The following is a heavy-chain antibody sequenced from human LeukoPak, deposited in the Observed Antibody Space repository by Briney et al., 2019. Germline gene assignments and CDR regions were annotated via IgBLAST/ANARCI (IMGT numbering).Heavy chain of an antibody. J-gene: IGHJ4*02. CDR2: INHSGST. CDR1: GGSFSGYY. D-gene: IGHD1-20*01. V-gene: IGHV4-34*01. CDR3: ARQGYHWNDNNLYYFDY. Sequence: SETLSLTCAVSGGSFSGYYWSWIRQPPGKGLEWIGEINHSGSTNYNPSLKSRVTISVDTSKSQFSLKLRSVTAADTAIYYCARQGYHWNDNNLYYFDYWGQGSLVTVSS.